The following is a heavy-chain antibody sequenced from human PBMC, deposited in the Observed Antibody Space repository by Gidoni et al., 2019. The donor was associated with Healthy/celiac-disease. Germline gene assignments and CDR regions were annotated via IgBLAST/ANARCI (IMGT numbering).Heavy chain of an antibody. Sequence: HLQQWGAGLFKPSETLSLTSALSCGSFCGYYWSWIRQPPVKGLEWIGEINHSGSTNYNPSLKSRVTISVDTSKNQFSLKLSSVTAADTAVYYWARDRSPWLKLRFDYYGMEVWGQGTTVTVSS. CDR1: CGSFCGYY. J-gene: IGHJ6*02. V-gene: IGHV4-34*01. CDR3: ARDRSPWLKLRFDYYGMEV. CDR2: INHSGST. D-gene: IGHD3-16*01.